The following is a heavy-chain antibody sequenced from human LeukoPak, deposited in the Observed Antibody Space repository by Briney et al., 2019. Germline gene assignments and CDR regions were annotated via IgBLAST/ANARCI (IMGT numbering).Heavy chain of an antibody. Sequence: SETLPLTCTVSGGSISSSSYYWGWIRQPPGKGLEWIGSINYSGSTYYNPSLKSRVTISVDTSKNQFSLKLSSVTAADTAVYYCARTIWYSSPRSDWLDPWGQGTLVTVSS. V-gene: IGHV4-39*01. CDR2: INYSGST. CDR3: ARTIWYSSPRSDWLDP. CDR1: GGSISSSSYY. D-gene: IGHD6-13*01. J-gene: IGHJ5*02.